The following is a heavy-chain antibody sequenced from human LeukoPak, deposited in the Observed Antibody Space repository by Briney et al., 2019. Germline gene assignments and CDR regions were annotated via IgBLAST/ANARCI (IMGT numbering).Heavy chain of an antibody. V-gene: IGHV3-30*18. J-gene: IGHJ4*02. CDR1: GFTFSSYS. CDR3: AKDNGSGTLDY. Sequence: GGSLRLSCAASGFTFSSYSMHWVRQAPGKGLEWVIVISYDGSNKYYADSVKGRFTISRDNSKNTLYLQMNSPRAEDTAVYYCAKDNGSGTLDYWGQGNLVTVSS. CDR2: ISYDGSNK. D-gene: IGHD3-10*01.